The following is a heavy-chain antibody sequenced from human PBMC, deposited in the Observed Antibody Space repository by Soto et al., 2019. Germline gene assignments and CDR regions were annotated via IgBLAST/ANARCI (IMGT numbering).Heavy chain of an antibody. CDR1: GGSISTYSYY. CDR2: IYYSGST. V-gene: IGHV4-39*01. D-gene: IGHD6-19*01. J-gene: IGHJ3*02. Sequence: SETLSLTCSVSGGSISTYSYYWGWIRQPPGKGLEWIGSIYYSGSTYYNPSLKSRVTISVDTSKNQFSLKLSSVTAADTAVYYCARQREQWLVPDAFDIWGHGTMVTVSS. CDR3: ARQREQWLVPDAFDI.